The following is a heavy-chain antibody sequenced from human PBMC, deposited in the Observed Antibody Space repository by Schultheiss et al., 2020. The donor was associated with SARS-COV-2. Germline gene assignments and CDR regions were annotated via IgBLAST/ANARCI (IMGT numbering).Heavy chain of an antibody. Sequence: SVKVSCKASGGTFSSYAISWVRQAPGQRLEWMGGIIPIFGTANYAQKFQGRVTITADESTSTAYMELSSLRSEDTAVYYCARGSHDQGVVGWFDPWGQGTLVTVSS. D-gene: IGHD1-26*01. J-gene: IGHJ5*02. V-gene: IGHV1-69*13. CDR1: GGTFSSYA. CDR3: ARGSHDQGVVGWFDP. CDR2: IIPIFGTA.